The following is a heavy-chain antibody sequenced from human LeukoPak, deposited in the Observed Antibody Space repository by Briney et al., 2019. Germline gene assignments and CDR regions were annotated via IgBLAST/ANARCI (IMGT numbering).Heavy chain of an antibody. V-gene: IGHV3-15*01. J-gene: IGHJ4*02. D-gene: IGHD3-16*01. Sequence: GSLRLSCAASGFTFSNAWMSWVRQAPGKGLEWVGRIKSKIDGGTTDYAAPVKGRFTISRDDSKNTLYLQINSLKTEDTSVYYCTTDGGRKSRPFHFDYWGQGTLVTVSS. CDR1: GFTFSNAW. CDR2: IKSKIDGGTT. CDR3: TTDGGRKSRPFHFDY.